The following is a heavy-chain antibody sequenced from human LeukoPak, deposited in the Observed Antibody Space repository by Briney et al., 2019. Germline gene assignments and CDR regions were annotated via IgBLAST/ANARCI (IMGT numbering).Heavy chain of an antibody. CDR3: AREGFYFFDS. CDR2: INQDGGKK. D-gene: IGHD2/OR15-2a*01. Sequence: GGSLRLSCVVSGFTFNNYYMSWVRQAPGEGLEWVANINQDGGKKLYVDSVKGRFTISRDNAKNSLYLQMNSLRAEDTAVYYCAREGFYFFDSWGQGTLVTVSS. J-gene: IGHJ4*02. V-gene: IGHV3-7*01. CDR1: GFTFNNYY.